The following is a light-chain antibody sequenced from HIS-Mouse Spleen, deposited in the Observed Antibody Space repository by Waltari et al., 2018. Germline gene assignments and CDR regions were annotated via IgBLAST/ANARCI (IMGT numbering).Light chain of an antibody. J-gene: IGKJ2*01. CDR2: DSS. CDR3: QQYDNLPLYT. CDR1: QDISNY. V-gene: IGKV1-33*01. Sequence: DIQMTQSPSSLSASVGDRLTITCQASQDISNYLKWYQQKPGKAPKLLIYDSSNLETGVPSRFSGSGSGTDFTFTISSLQPEDIATYYCQQYDNLPLYTFGQGTKLEIK.